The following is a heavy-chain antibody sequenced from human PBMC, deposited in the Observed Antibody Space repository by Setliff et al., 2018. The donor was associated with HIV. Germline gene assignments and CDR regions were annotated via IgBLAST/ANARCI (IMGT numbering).Heavy chain of an antibody. CDR1: GGTFSSYA. CDR3: ASGGDDYGPGTWTFDY. Sequence: SVKVSCKASGGTFSSYAISWVRQAPGQGLEWMGRIIPIFGTANYAQKFQGRVTITADESTNTAYMELSSLRSEDTAVYYCASGGDDYGPGTWTFDYWGQGTLVTV. D-gene: IGHD3-10*01. J-gene: IGHJ4*02. V-gene: IGHV1-69*13. CDR2: IIPIFGTA.